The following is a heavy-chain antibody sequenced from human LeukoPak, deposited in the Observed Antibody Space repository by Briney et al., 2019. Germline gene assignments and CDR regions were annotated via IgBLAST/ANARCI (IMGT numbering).Heavy chain of an antibody. D-gene: IGHD6-19*01. J-gene: IGHJ4*02. Sequence: GGSLRLSCAASGFTFSSYGMHWVRQAPGKGLEWVAVISYDGSNKYYADSVKGRFTISRDNSKNTLYLQMNSLRAEDTAVYYCAKGRYSSGWYYFDYWGQGTLVTVSS. CDR3: AKGRYSSGWYYFDY. CDR2: ISYDGSNK. V-gene: IGHV3-30*18. CDR1: GFTFSSYG.